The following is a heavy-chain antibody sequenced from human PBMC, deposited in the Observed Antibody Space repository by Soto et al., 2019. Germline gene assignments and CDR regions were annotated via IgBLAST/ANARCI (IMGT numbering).Heavy chain of an antibody. CDR1: GGSFSGYY. CDR3: ARGYASGSYWAY. D-gene: IGHD3-10*01. CDR2: IERGGST. V-gene: IGHV4-34*02. Sequence: QVQLQQWGAGLLKPSETLSLTCAVYGGSFSGYYWSWVRQPPGKGLEWIGEIERGGSTNYNPSLKSRVAISVDTSKNQFSLKVNSVTAADTAVYYCARGYASGSYWAYWGQGTLVTVSS. J-gene: IGHJ4*02.